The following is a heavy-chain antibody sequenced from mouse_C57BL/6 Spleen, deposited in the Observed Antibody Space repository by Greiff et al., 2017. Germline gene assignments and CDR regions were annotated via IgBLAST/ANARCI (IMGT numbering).Heavy chain of an antibody. V-gene: IGHV1-69*01. CDR3: ARGDYGSSRFAY. CDR2: IDPSDSYT. J-gene: IGHJ3*01. CDR1: GYTFTSYW. D-gene: IGHD1-1*01. Sequence: QVQLQQPGAELVMPGASVKLSCKASGYTFTSYWMHWVKQRPGQGLEWIGEIDPSDSYTNYNPKFKGKSTLTVDKSSSTAYLQLSSLTSEDSAVYYCARGDYGSSRFAYWGQGTLVTVSA.